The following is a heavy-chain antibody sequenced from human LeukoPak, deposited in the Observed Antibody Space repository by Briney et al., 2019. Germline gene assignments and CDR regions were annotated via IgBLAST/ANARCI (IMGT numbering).Heavy chain of an antibody. Sequence: PSQTPSLTCAISGDSVSSNSASWNWIRQSPSRGLEWLGRTYYRSKWYNDYAVSVKSRITINPDTSKNQFSLQLNPVTPEDTAVYYCARDLTGGIAASYYFDYWGQGTLVTVSS. V-gene: IGHV6-1*01. CDR1: GDSVSSNSAS. D-gene: IGHD6-13*01. CDR2: TYYRSKWYN. CDR3: ARDLTGGIAASYYFDY. J-gene: IGHJ4*02.